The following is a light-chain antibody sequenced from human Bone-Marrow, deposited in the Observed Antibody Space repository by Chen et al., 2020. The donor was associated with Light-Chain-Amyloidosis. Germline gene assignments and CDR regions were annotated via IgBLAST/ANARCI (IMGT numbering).Light chain of an antibody. Sequence: DIVMTQSPDSLAVSLGERATINCKSSESLLYRYNNKNYLGWYQQKPGQFPKLLMYWSSTRESGVPDRFSGSGSGTDFTHTISSMQAEDVAFYYCQQSYSTPYTFGQGTKLEIQ. CDR3: QQSYSTPYT. J-gene: IGKJ2*01. CDR1: ESLLYRYNNKNY. CDR2: WSS. V-gene: IGKV4-1*01.